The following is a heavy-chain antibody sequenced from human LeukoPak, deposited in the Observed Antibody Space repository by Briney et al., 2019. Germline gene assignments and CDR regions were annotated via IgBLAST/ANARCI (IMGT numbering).Heavy chain of an antibody. J-gene: IGHJ6*03. D-gene: IGHD4-17*01. CDR2: IKQDESEK. CDR3: ARATTVTNNYYYYYMDV. Sequence: PGGSLRLSCAASGFTFSSYWMSWVRQAPGKGLEWVANIKQDESEKYYVDSVKGRFTISRDNAKNSLYLQMNSLRAEDTAVYYCARATTVTNNYYYYYMDVWGKGTTVTISS. V-gene: IGHV3-7*01. CDR1: GFTFSSYW.